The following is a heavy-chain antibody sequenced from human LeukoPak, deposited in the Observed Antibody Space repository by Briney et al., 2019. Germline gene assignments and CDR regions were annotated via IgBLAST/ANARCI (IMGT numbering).Heavy chain of an antibody. V-gene: IGHV3-30*18. Sequence: PGGSLRLSCAASGFSFSSYGMHWVRQAPGKGLEWVAVISYDGSNKYYADSVKGRFTISRDNSKNTLYLQMNSLRVEDTAVYYCAKVSRAVGVYYYYAMDVWGQGTTVTVSS. CDR3: AKVSRAVGVYYYYAMDV. J-gene: IGHJ6*02. CDR2: ISYDGSNK. CDR1: GFSFSSYG. D-gene: IGHD3-16*01.